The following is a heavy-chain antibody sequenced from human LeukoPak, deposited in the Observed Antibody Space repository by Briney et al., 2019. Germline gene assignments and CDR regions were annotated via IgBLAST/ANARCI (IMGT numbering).Heavy chain of an antibody. CDR3: ARGYGRQTNSGMDV. CDR1: GGSIYGFY. D-gene: IGHD5-18*01. J-gene: IGHJ6*04. V-gene: IGHV4-59*01. Sequence: SETLSLTCTVSGGSIYGFYWSWIRQSPEKGLEWIGYVYFSGSTNYNPSLESRVTISIDTSKNQFSLKLSSVTPADTAVYCCARGYGRQTNSGMDVWGKGTTVTVSA. CDR2: VYFSGST.